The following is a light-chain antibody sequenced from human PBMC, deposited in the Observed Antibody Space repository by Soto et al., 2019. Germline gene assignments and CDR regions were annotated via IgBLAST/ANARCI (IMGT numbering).Light chain of an antibody. CDR1: SSDVGSFNR. J-gene: IGLJ1*01. V-gene: IGLV2-18*02. Sequence: QSVLTHPPPVSGSPGQSVAISCTGTSSDVGSFNRVSWYQQPPGTAPKLLIYDVSNRPSGVPDRFSGSKSGNTASLTISGLQAEDEADYYCSSFTSSDTYVFGTGTKLTVL. CDR3: SSFTSSDTYV. CDR2: DVS.